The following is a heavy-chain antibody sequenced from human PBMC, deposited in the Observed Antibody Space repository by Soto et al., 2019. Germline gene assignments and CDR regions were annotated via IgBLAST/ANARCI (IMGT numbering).Heavy chain of an antibody. CDR2: IYYSGST. Sequence: SETLSLTCTVSGGSISSSSYYWGWIRQPPGKGLEWIGSIYYSGSTYYNPSLKSRVTISVDTSKNQFSLKLSSVTAADTAVYYCARHRVRITPIRGYSGYEQQLVLGAFDIWGQGTMVTVSS. V-gene: IGHV4-39*01. CDR3: ARHRVRITPIRGYSGYEQQLVLGAFDI. CDR1: GGSISSSSYY. J-gene: IGHJ3*02. D-gene: IGHD5-12*01.